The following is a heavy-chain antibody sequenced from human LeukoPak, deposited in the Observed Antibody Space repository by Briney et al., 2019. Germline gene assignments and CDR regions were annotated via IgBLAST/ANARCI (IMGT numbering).Heavy chain of an antibody. J-gene: IGHJ6*02. CDR3: ARAIRYSSSWGFYYYGMDV. CDR1: GGSFSGYY. V-gene: IGHV4-34*01. CDR2: INHSGST. D-gene: IGHD6-13*01. Sequence: KPSETLSLTCAVYGGSFSGYYWSWIRQPPGKGLEWIGEINHSGSTNYNPSLKSRVTISVDTSKNQFSLKLSSVTAADTAVYYCARAIRYSSSWGFYYYGMDVWGQGTTVTVSS.